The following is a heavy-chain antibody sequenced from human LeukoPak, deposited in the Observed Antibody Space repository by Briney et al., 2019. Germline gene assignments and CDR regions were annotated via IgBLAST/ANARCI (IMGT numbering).Heavy chain of an antibody. Sequence: AGGSLRLSCAASGFSFSSYTINWVRQAPGKGLEWVSYISSSSTTIYYADSVKGRFTISRDNAKNSLYLQMNSLRAEDTAVYYCAKDDSGYSSAWYYFDYWGQGTLVTVSS. CDR3: AKDDSGYSSAWYYFDY. D-gene: IGHD6-19*01. J-gene: IGHJ4*02. V-gene: IGHV3-48*01. CDR2: ISSSSTTI. CDR1: GFSFSSYT.